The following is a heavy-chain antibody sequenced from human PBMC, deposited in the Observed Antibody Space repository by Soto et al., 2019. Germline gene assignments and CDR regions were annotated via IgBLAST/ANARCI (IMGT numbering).Heavy chain of an antibody. CDR1: GFTFSSYA. V-gene: IGHV3-23*01. D-gene: IGHD3-16*02. J-gene: IGHJ4*02. CDR3: ARPLLGYLQFFDY. Sequence: PGGSLRLSCAASGFTFSSYAMSWVRQAPGKGLEWVSAISGSGGSTYYADSVKGRFTISRDNSKNTLYLQMNSLRAEDTAVYYFARPLLGYLQFFDYWGQGTLVPVSS. CDR2: ISGSGGST.